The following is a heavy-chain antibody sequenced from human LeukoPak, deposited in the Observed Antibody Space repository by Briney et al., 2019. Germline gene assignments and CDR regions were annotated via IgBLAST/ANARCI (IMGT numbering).Heavy chain of an antibody. CDR1: GYTFTSYG. Sequence: GASVKVSCKASGYTFTSYGISWVRQAPGQGLEWMGWISAYNGNTNYAQKLQGRVTMTTDTSTSTAYMELRSLRSDDTAVYYCARDSRWLQLWDIDYWGQGTLVTVSS. CDR3: ARDSRWLQLWDIDY. D-gene: IGHD5-24*01. CDR2: ISAYNGNT. J-gene: IGHJ4*02. V-gene: IGHV1-18*01.